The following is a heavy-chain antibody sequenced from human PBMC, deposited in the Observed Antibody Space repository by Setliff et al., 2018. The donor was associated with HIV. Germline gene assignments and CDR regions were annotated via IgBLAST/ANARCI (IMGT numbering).Heavy chain of an antibody. Sequence: GSLRLSCAASGFTFRSYNINWVRQAPGKGLEWISSISGSSAYIYYADSLRGRFTISRDNAKNSLYLQMNSLRAEDTAVYYCATAPREVLSWFDTWGQGTLVTVSS. V-gene: IGHV3-21*01. D-gene: IGHD1-26*01. CDR2: ISGSSAYI. CDR3: ATAPREVLSWFDT. J-gene: IGHJ5*02. CDR1: GFTFRSYN.